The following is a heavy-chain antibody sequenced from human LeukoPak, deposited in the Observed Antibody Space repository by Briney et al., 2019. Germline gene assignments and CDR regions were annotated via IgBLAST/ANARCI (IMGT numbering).Heavy chain of an antibody. CDR1: GGSFSGYY. CDR2: INHSGST. V-gene: IGHV4-34*01. J-gene: IGHJ4*02. CDR3: ARVRRWDRGPRVLDY. D-gene: IGHD4-23*01. Sequence: SETLSLTCAVYGGSFSGYYWSWIRQPPGKGLEWIGEINHSGSTNYNPSLKSRVTISVDTSKNQFSLKLSSVTAADTAVYYCARVRRWDRGPRVLDYWGQGTLVTVSS.